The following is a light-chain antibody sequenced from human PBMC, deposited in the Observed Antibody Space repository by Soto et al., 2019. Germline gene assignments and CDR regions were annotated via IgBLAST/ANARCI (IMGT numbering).Light chain of an antibody. J-gene: IGKJ5*01. Sequence: EIVITQSPATLSVSPGEGVTLSCRASQSVSSNLAWYQQKPGQAPRLLIYGASTRATGIPARFSGSGSGTEFTLTISSLQSEDFAVYYCQQYNNWSITFGQGTRLEIK. CDR1: QSVSSN. CDR3: QQYNNWSIT. CDR2: GAS. V-gene: IGKV3-15*01.